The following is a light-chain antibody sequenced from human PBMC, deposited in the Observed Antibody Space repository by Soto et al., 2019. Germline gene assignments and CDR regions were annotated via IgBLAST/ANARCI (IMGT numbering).Light chain of an antibody. Sequence: DIVMTQSPLSLPVTPGEPASISCRSSQSLLHSNGYNYLDWYLQNPGQSPQLLIYLGSNRASGVPDRVSGSGSGTDFTLKISSVEAEDVEVYYCMQALQTYTFGQGTKLEIK. J-gene: IGKJ2*01. CDR1: QSLLHSNGYNY. V-gene: IGKV2-28*01. CDR2: LGS. CDR3: MQALQTYT.